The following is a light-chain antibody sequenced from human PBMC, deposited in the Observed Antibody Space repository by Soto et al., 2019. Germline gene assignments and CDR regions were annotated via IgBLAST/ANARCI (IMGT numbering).Light chain of an antibody. V-gene: IGKV3-15*01. CDR3: QRYGNWPRT. CDR1: QSVSAN. Sequence: EIVMTQSPATLSVSPGERATLSCRASQSVSANLAWYQQKPGQAPRLLIYGASTRATGIPARFSGSGSGTEFTLTISSLQSEDFAVYYCQRYGNWPRTFGQGTKVEIK. CDR2: GAS. J-gene: IGKJ1*01.